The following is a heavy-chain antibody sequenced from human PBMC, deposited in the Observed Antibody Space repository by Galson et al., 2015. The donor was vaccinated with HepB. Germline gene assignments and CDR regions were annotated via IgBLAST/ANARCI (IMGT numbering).Heavy chain of an antibody. CDR3: ARTWGDGDYVDF. D-gene: IGHD4-17*01. Sequence: SVKVSCKASGYTFSGFGLAWVRQAPGQGLEWMGWINTYNGDTNYAQNLQGRVAMTADTSTDTAYMELRRLRSDDTAVYFCARTWGDGDYVDFWGQGSLVTVSS. J-gene: IGHJ4*02. CDR2: INTYNGDT. CDR1: GYTFSGFG. V-gene: IGHV1-18*01.